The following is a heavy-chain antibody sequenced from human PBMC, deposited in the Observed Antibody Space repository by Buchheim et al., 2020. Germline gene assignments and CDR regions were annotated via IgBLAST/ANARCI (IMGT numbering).Heavy chain of an antibody. J-gene: IGHJ4*02. Sequence: QVQLQESGPGLVKPSETLSLTCTVSGGSISSYYWSWIRQPPGKGLEWIGYIYYSGNTNYNPSLKSRVTISVDTSKNQFSLKLSSVTAADTAVYYCARWVPNDFWSGYSDYWGQGTL. D-gene: IGHD3-3*01. CDR2: IYYSGNT. CDR1: GGSISSYY. V-gene: IGHV4-59*01. CDR3: ARWVPNDFWSGYSDY.